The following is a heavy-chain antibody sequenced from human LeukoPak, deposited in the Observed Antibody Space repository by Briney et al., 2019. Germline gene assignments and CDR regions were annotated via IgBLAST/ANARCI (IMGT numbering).Heavy chain of an antibody. CDR3: ARDHQFYTMIVNGYFDY. V-gene: IGHV3-30-3*01. J-gene: IGHJ4*02. CDR2: ISYDGSNK. D-gene: IGHD3-22*01. CDR1: GFTFSSYA. Sequence: GGSLRLSCAASGFTFSSYAMHWVRQAPGKGLEWVAVISYDGSNKYYADSVKGRFTISRDNSKNTLYLQMNSLRAEDTAVYYCARDHQFYTMIVNGYFDYWGQGTLVTVSS.